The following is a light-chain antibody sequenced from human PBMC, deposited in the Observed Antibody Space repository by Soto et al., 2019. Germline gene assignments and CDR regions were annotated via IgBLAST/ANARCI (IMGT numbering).Light chain of an antibody. CDR3: QQYGSSPWT. CDR1: QSITSSY. Sequence: EIGLTQSPGALSLSPGESATLSCRASQSITSSYLAWYQQKPGQTPRLLIYGASSRATGIPDRFSGSGSGTDFTLTISRLEPEDFAVFYCQQYGSSPWTFGQGTKVEIK. CDR2: GAS. J-gene: IGKJ1*01. V-gene: IGKV3-20*01.